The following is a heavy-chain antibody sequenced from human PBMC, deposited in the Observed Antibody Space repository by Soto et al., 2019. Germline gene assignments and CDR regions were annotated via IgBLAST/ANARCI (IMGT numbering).Heavy chain of an antibody. CDR1: GFTFSSYA. V-gene: IGHV3-23*01. CDR2: ISGSGGST. Sequence: PGGSLRLSCAASGFTFSSYAMSWVRQAPGKGLEWVSAISGSGGSTYYADSVKGRFTISRDNSKNTLYLQMNSLRAEDTAVYYCAKDPKNYDFWKNNWFDPWGQGTLVTVSS. CDR3: AKDPKNYDFWKNNWFDP. D-gene: IGHD3-3*01. J-gene: IGHJ5*02.